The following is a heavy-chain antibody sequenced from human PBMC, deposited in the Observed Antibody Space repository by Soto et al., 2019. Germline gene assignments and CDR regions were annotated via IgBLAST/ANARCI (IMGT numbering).Heavy chain of an antibody. D-gene: IGHD2-21*02. CDR1: GGSISSGGYS. CDR3: ARGVWTPYCGGDCSSTFDY. J-gene: IGHJ4*02. Sequence: SETLSLTCAVSGGSISSGGYSWSWIRQPPGKGLEWIGYIYHSGSTYYNPSLKNRVTISVDRSKNQFSLKLRSVTAADTAVYYCARGVWTPYCGGDCSSTFDYWGQGTLVTVSS. CDR2: IYHSGST. V-gene: IGHV4-30-2*01.